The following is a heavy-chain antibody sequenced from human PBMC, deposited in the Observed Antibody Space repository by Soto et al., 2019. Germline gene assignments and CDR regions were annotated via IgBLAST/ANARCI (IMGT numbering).Heavy chain of an antibody. CDR1: GFIFSDPY. CDR2: IKNKANSYTT. Sequence: VQLVESGGGLVQPGGSLGLPCSASGFIFSDPYMDWVRQAPGKGLEWVGRIKNKANSYTTGYAASVKGRFTISRDDSKNSLYLQMNSLKTEDTAVYYCTRISLVGATGGRYFDYWGQGTLLTVSS. D-gene: IGHD1-26*01. V-gene: IGHV3-72*01. J-gene: IGHJ4*02. CDR3: TRISLVGATGGRYFDY.